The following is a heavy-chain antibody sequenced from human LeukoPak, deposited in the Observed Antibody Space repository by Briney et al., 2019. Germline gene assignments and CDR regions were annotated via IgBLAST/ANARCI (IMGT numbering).Heavy chain of an antibody. CDR1: GGSINSCL. CDR2: ISSSGST. D-gene: IGHD2-15*01. Sequence: SSETLSLTCTVSGGSINSCLWTWVRQPAGKGLEWIGRISSSGSTNYNPSLKSRVTMSVDTSKNQFSLKLSSVTAADTAVYYCAREGRSSTPGYWGQGTLVTVSS. V-gene: IGHV4-4*07. J-gene: IGHJ4*02. CDR3: AREGRSSTPGY.